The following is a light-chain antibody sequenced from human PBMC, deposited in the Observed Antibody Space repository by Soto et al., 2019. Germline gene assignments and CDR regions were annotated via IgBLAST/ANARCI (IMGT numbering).Light chain of an antibody. CDR3: QQNGGSGVT. J-gene: IGKJ5*01. CDR1: QSVSSSY. CDR2: GAS. V-gene: IGKV3-20*01. Sequence: EIVLTQSPGTLSLSPGERATLSCRASQSVSSSYLAWYQQKPGQAPRLLIYGASSRATGIPDRFSGSGSGTDFTLTISRLEPEDFAVYYCQQNGGSGVTFDQGTRLEIK.